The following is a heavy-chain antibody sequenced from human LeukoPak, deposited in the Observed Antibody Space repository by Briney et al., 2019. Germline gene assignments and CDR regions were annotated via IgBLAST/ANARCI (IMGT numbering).Heavy chain of an antibody. CDR3: ARATASNWFDP. CDR2: ISENGDNT. CDR1: GFRFSHYG. Sequence: PGGSLRLSCAASGFRFSHYGMSWVRQAPGKGLEWVSGISENGDNTYYADSVKGRFTISRDNSRDTLYLQMNSLRAEDTAIYYCARATASNWFDPWGQGTLVTVSS. D-gene: IGHD5-18*01. J-gene: IGHJ5*02. V-gene: IGHV3-23*01.